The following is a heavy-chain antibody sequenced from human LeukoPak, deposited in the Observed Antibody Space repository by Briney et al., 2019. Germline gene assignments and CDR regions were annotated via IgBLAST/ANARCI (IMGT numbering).Heavy chain of an antibody. V-gene: IGHV5-51*01. J-gene: IGHJ4*02. CDR1: GYSFTSYW. CDR3: ARGGYSYGRGFDY. CDR2: IYPGDSDT. Sequence: GESLKISCKGSGYSFTSYWIGWVCQMPGIGLEWMGIIYPGDSDTRYSPSFQGQVTISADKSISTAYLQWSSLKASDTAMYYCARGGYSYGRGFDYWGQGTLVTVSS. D-gene: IGHD5-18*01.